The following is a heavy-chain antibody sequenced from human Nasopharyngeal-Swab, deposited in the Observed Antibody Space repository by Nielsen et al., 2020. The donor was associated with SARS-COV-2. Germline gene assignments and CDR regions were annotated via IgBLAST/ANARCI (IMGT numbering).Heavy chain of an antibody. CDR3: ARAGSGPLYAFDI. J-gene: IGHJ3*02. V-gene: IGHV4-34*01. CDR2: INHSGST. D-gene: IGHD6-19*01. CDR1: GGSFSGYY. Sequence: GSLRLSCAVYGGSFSGYYWSWIRQPPGKGLEWIGEINHSGSTNYNPSLKSRVTISVDTSKNQFSLKLSSVTAADTAVYYCARAGSGPLYAFDIWGQGTMVTVS.